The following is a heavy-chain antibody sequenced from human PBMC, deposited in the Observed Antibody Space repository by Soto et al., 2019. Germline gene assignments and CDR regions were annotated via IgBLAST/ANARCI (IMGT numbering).Heavy chain of an antibody. CDR2: ITHSGST. Sequence: PSETLSLTCAVYGGSFSGYYWSWIRQPPGKGLEWIGEITHSGSTNYNPSLKSRVTISVDTPKNQFSLKLSSVTAADTAVYYCARGYCSSTSCYEAFGNDYWGQGTLVTVS. CDR1: GGSFSGYY. D-gene: IGHD2-2*01. CDR3: ARGYCSSTSCYEAFGNDY. V-gene: IGHV4-34*01. J-gene: IGHJ4*02.